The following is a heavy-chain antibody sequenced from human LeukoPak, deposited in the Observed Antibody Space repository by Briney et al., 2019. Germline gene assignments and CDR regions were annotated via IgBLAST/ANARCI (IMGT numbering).Heavy chain of an antibody. J-gene: IGHJ4*02. D-gene: IGHD3-22*01. CDR2: IYYSGIT. CDR3: ARLRSGSSGYYPLDY. CDR1: GGSIISYY. Sequence: SETLSLTCNVSGGSIISYYWTWIRQPPGKGLEWIGYIYYSGITNYNPSLKGRVTISVDTSKNQFSLSLSSVTAADTAVYYCARLRSGSSGYYPLDYWGQGTLVTVSS. V-gene: IGHV4-59*01.